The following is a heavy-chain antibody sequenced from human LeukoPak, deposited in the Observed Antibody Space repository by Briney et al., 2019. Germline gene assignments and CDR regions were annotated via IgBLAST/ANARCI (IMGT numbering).Heavy chain of an antibody. V-gene: IGHV3-23*01. CDR3: AKDRPGNYYDSSGYYYVPVY. CDR1: GFTFSSYA. Sequence: GGSLRLSCAASGFTFSSYAMSWVRQAPGKGLGWVSAISGSGGSTYYADSVKGRFTISRDNSKNTLYLQMNSLRAEDTAVYYCAKDRPGNYYDSSGYYYVPVYWGQGTLVTVSS. J-gene: IGHJ4*02. D-gene: IGHD3-22*01. CDR2: ISGSGGST.